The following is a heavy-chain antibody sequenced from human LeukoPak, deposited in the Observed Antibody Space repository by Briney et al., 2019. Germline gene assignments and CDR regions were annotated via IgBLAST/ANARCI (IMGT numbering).Heavy chain of an antibody. CDR3: ARRIDTAMVIDY. CDR1: GFIFSSYS. V-gene: IGHV3-48*01. J-gene: IGHJ4*02. Sequence: GGSLRLSCAASGFIFSSYSMNWVRQAPGMGLEWVSYISSRSGTIYYADSVKGRFTISRDNAKNSLYLQMNSLRAEDTAVYYCARRIDTAMVIDYWGQGALVTVSS. CDR2: ISSRSGTI. D-gene: IGHD5-18*01.